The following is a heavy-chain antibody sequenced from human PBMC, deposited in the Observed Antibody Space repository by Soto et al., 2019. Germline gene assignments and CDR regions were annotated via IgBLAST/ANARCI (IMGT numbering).Heavy chain of an antibody. CDR1: GGSIISGGYY. CDR3: ARHADYDFWSGYIDWFDP. V-gene: IGHV4-30-4*01. Sequence: TLSLTCTVSGGSIISGGYYWSWIRQHPGKGLEWIGYIYYSGTTYYNPSLKSRVTISVDTPKNQFSMKLSSVTAADTAVYYCARHADYDFWSGYIDWFDPWGQGTLVTVSS. J-gene: IGHJ5*02. CDR2: IYYSGTT. D-gene: IGHD3-3*01.